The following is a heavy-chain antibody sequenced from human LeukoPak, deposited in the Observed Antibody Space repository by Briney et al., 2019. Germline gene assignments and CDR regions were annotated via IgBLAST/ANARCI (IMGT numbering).Heavy chain of an antibody. CDR2: IQQDESEK. J-gene: IGHJ4*02. Sequence: PGGSLGPSCAASGFTFTTYWMSWVRQAPGKGLEWVANIQQDESEKYYVDSVKGRFTISRDNAKNSLYLQMNSLRAEDTAVYYCTRRRPGGSYRDYWGQGTLVTVSS. D-gene: IGHD1-26*01. CDR1: GFTFTTYW. CDR3: TRRRPGGSYRDY. V-gene: IGHV3-7*05.